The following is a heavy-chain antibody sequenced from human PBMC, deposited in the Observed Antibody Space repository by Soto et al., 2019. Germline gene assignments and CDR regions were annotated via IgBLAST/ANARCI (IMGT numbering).Heavy chain of an antibody. J-gene: IGHJ4*02. V-gene: IGHV3-53*01. CDR3: AGDGNGQRGSPH. Sequence: GSLRLSCAVSGFTVSNNFMMWVRQAPGKGLEWVSLIYSGGSISYADSVKGRFTISRDGSMNMLYLQMNSLTAEDTAVYYCAGDGNGQRGSPHWGQGTLVTVSS. CDR2: IYSGGSI. D-gene: IGHD3-16*01. CDR1: GFTVSNNF.